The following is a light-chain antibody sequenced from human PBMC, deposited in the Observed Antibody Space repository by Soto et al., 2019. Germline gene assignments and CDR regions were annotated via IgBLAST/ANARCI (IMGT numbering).Light chain of an antibody. CDR2: GAS. V-gene: IGKV3-20*01. CDR1: QSIRSSF. Sequence: EIVLTQSPGTLSLSPGERATLSCRASQSIRSSFLAWYQHKPGQAPRLLMYGASTRATGTPDRFSGSGSGTDFTLTISILEPEDFAVYYCQQYGSSPGTFGQGTRWISN. J-gene: IGKJ2*01. CDR3: QQYGSSPGT.